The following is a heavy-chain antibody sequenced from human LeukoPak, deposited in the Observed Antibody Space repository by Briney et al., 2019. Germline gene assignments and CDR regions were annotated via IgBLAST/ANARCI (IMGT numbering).Heavy chain of an antibody. CDR2: ISSSGSTI. CDR1: GFTFSSYA. V-gene: IGHV3-48*03. Sequence: GGSLRLSCAASGFTFSSYAMSWVRQAPGKGLEWVSYISSSGSTIYYADSVKGRFTISRDNAKNSLYLQMNSLRAEDTAVYYCARGPWSGYFRFDYWGQGTLVTVSS. D-gene: IGHD3-3*01. CDR3: ARGPWSGYFRFDY. J-gene: IGHJ4*02.